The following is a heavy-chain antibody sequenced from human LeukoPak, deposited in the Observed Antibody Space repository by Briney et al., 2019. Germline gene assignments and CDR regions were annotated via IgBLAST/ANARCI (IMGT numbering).Heavy chain of an antibody. Sequence: PSETLSLTCSVSGGSISNYFWTWIRQPPGKGLEWIGRIYTSGSTNYNPSLKSRVTMSVDTSKNHLSLKLSSVTAADTAVYYCARDIAVAGTGTFDIWGQGILVTVSS. D-gene: IGHD6-19*01. J-gene: IGHJ3*02. V-gene: IGHV4-4*07. CDR3: ARDIAVAGTGTFDI. CDR2: IYTSGST. CDR1: GGSISNYF.